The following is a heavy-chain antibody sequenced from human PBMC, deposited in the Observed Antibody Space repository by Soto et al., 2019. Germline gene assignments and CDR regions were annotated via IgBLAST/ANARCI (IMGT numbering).Heavy chain of an antibody. Sequence: PSETLSLTCTVSGGSISSSSYYWGWIRQPPGKGLEWIGNVYYGGSTYYNPSLKSRVTISVETSKSQFSLKLSSVTAADTAVYYCAGGDYYHSNGYYFYYYTMDVWGQGTTVTVSS. CDR1: GGSISSSSYY. V-gene: IGHV4-39*01. D-gene: IGHD3-22*01. CDR3: AGGDYYHSNGYYFYYYTMDV. CDR2: VYYGGST. J-gene: IGHJ6*02.